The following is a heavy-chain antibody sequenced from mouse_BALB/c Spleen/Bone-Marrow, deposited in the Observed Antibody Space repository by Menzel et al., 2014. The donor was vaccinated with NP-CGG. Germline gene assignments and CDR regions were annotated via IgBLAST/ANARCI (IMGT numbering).Heavy chain of an antibody. CDR3: ARPTPRYFAMDY. V-gene: IGHV2-9*02. CDR1: GFSLTSYG. D-gene: IGHD6-1*01. Sequence: QVQLQQSGPGLVAPSQSLSITCTVSGFSLTSYGVHWVRQPPGEGLEWLGVIWAGGSTNYNSALMSRLSISKDNSKSQVFLKMNSLQTDDTSMYYCARPTPRYFAMDYWGQGTSVTVSS. CDR2: IWAGGST. J-gene: IGHJ4*01.